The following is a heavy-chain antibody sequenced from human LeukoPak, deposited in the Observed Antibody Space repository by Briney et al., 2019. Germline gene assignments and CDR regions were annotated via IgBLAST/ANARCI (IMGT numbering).Heavy chain of an antibody. J-gene: IGHJ4*02. V-gene: IGHV1-2*02. D-gene: IGHD3-16*01. CDR3: ARSPRRQLGGSYY. CDR1: GYTFTGYY. CDR2: INPNSGGT. Sequence: ASVKVSCKASGYTFTGYYMHWVRQAPGQGLEWMGWINPNSGGTNYAQKFQGRVTMTRDTSISTAYMELSRLRSDDAAVYYCARSPRRQLGGSYYWGQGTLVTVSS.